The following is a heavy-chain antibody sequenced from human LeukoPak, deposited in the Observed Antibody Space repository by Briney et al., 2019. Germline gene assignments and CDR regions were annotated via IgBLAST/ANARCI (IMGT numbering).Heavy chain of an antibody. CDR3: ARLTNYYYDSSGYYYSPSYYFDY. CDR2: ISSNGGST. D-gene: IGHD3-22*01. CDR1: GFTFSSYA. Sequence: PGGSLRLSCAASGFTFSSYAMNWVRQAPGKGLEYVSGISSNGGSTYYANSVKDRFTISRDNSKNTLYLQMGSLRAEDMAVYYCARLTNYYYDSSGYYYSPSYYFDYWGQGTLVTVSS. V-gene: IGHV3-64*01. J-gene: IGHJ4*02.